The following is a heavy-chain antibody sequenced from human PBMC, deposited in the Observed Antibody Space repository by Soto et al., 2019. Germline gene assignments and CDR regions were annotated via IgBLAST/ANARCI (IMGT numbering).Heavy chain of an antibody. J-gene: IGHJ4*01. CDR1: GYTFTSFG. CDR3: ATRFGYSSSWAFDY. V-gene: IGHV1-69*13. CDR2: IIPIFGTA. Sequence: SVKVSCKTSGYTFTSFGSSWVRQAPGQGLEWMGGIIPIFGTANYAQKFQGRVTITADESTSTAYMELSSLRSEDTAVYYCATRFGYSSSWAFDYWGQ. D-gene: IGHD6-13*01.